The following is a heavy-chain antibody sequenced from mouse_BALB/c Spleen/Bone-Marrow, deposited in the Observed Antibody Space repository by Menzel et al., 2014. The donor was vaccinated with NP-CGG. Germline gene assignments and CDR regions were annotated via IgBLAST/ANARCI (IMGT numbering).Heavy chain of an antibody. D-gene: IGHD2-14*01. Sequence: EVKLQESGAELVKPGASVKLSCTASGFNIKDTYMHWVKQRPEQGLEWIGRIVPANGNTKYDPKFQGKATITADTSSNTAYLQLSSLTSEDTAVYYCASYRYAWYFDVWGAGTTVTVSS. CDR2: IVPANGNT. V-gene: IGHV14-3*02. CDR1: GFNIKDTY. CDR3: ASYRYAWYFDV. J-gene: IGHJ1*01.